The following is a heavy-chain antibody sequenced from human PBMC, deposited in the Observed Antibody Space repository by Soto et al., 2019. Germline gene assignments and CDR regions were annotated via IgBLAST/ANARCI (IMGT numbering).Heavy chain of an antibody. D-gene: IGHD1-20*01. CDR3: ARYSNNWFQTEGMDV. CDR1: VDSISTYY. V-gene: IGHV4-4*07. J-gene: IGHJ6*02. Sequence: TLSLTCTVSVDSISTYYWSWIRRPAGKGLEWIGRIDASGNTNYNPSLKSRVTMSADTSKKQFSLKLTSVTAADTAVYYCARYSNNWFQTEGMDVWGQGTTVTVSS. CDR2: IDASGNT.